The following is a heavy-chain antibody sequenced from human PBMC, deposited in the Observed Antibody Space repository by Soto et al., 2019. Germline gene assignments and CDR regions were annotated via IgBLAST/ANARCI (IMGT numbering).Heavy chain of an antibody. CDR1: GFTFSSYA. CDR3: ARDGGAY. J-gene: IGHJ4*02. D-gene: IGHD3-16*01. Sequence: QVQLVESGGGVVQPGRSLRLSCAASGFTFSSYAMHWVRRAPGKGLEWMAVMSYDGSNKYYADSVKGHFTISRDNSKNTLELQMNSLRPEDTALYYGARDGGAYWGQGTLVIFAS. V-gene: IGHV3-30-3*01. CDR2: MSYDGSNK.